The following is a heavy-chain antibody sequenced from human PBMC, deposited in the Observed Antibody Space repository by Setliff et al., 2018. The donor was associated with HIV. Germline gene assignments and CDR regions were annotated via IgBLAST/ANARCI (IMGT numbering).Heavy chain of an antibody. V-gene: IGHV4-39*07. CDR1: GGSMTTTNYY. CDR2: IYYRGSA. J-gene: IGHJ4*02. CDR3: ARARGPPLPVLDF. Sequence: SETLSLTCTVSGGSMTTTNYYWGWVRQSPGKGLEWIGVIYYRGSAYYNLSLQSRVTLSVDTSKNSFSLHLTSVTAADTAVYFCARARGPPLPVLDFWGPGTLVTVSS. D-gene: IGHD3-10*01.